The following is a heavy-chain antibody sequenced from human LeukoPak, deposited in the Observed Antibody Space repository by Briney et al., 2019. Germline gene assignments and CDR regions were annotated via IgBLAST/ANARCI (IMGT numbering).Heavy chain of an antibody. J-gene: IGHJ4*02. Sequence: SETLSLTCTVSGGSISSGSYYWSWIRQPAGKGLEWIGRIYTSGSTNYNPSLKSRVTISVDTSKNQFSLKLSSVTAADTAVYYCARGTQLEYWGQGTLVTVSS. D-gene: IGHD6-13*01. CDR3: ARGTQLEY. CDR2: IYTSGST. V-gene: IGHV4-61*02. CDR1: GGSISSGSYY.